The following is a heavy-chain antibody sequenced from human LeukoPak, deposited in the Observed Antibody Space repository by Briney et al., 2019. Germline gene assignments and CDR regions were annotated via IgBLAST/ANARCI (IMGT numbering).Heavy chain of an antibody. CDR2: INPNSGTT. D-gene: IGHD3-10*01. Sequence: ASVKVSCKASGYTFTSYDINRVRQATGHGLEWMGWINPNSGTTGYAQKFQGRVTMTRNTSISTAYMELSSLRSEDTPVYYCARGLGRVRFGEYYFDYWGQGTLVTVSS. V-gene: IGHV1-8*01. CDR3: ARGLGRVRFGEYYFDY. J-gene: IGHJ4*02. CDR1: GYTFTSYD.